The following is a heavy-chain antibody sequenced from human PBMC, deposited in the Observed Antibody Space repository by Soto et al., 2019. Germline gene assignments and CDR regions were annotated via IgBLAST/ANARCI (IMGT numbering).Heavy chain of an antibody. V-gene: IGHV3-23*01. CDR3: AKPNLYCSSTSCYDY. D-gene: IGHD2-2*01. CDR2: ISGSGAST. Sequence: PGGSLRLSCAASGFTFSSYAVTWVRQGPGKGLKWVSVISGSGASTHYADSVKGRFTISRDNSKNTLYLQMNSLRAEDTAVYYCAKPNLYCSSTSCYDYWGQGTLVTVSS. CDR1: GFTFSSYA. J-gene: IGHJ4*02.